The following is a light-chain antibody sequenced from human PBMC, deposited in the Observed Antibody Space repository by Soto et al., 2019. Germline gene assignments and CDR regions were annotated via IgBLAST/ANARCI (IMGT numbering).Light chain of an antibody. V-gene: IGKV1-39*01. Sequence: DVQMTQSPSTLSASVGDRGTIACRSSQIISSFLNWYQQKPGKAPKLLIFLASSLQSGVPSRFSGSGSGADFTLTISSLQPEDFATYYCQQSYSVPLTFGQGTKVDI. J-gene: IGKJ1*01. CDR2: LAS. CDR3: QQSYSVPLT. CDR1: QIISSF.